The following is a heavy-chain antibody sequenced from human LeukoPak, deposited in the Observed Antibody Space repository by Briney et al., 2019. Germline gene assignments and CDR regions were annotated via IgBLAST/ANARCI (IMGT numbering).Heavy chain of an antibody. V-gene: IGHV1-2*04. D-gene: IGHD5-18*01. CDR3: ARAGGYSYSDAFDI. J-gene: IGHJ3*02. CDR1: GYTFTGYY. Sequence: GASVKVSCKASGYTFTGYYMHWVRQAPGQGLEWMGWINPNSGGTNYAQKFQGWVTMTRDTSISTAYMELSRLRSDDTAVYYCARAGGYSYSDAFDIWGQGTMVTVSS. CDR2: INPNSGGT.